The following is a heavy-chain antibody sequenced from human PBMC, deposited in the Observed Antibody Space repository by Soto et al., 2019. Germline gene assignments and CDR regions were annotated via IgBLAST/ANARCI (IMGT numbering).Heavy chain of an antibody. CDR1: GGTFSSYT. J-gene: IGHJ6*02. CDR2: IIPILGIA. CDR3: ARLRDSDGMDV. D-gene: IGHD1-26*01. V-gene: IGHV1-69*02. Sequence: QVQLVQSGAEVKKPGSSVKVSCKASGGTFSSYTISWVRQAPGQGLEWMGRIIPILGIANYAQKFQGRVTITAGKSTSTAYMELSSLRSDDTAVYYCARLRDSDGMDVWGQGTTVTVSS.